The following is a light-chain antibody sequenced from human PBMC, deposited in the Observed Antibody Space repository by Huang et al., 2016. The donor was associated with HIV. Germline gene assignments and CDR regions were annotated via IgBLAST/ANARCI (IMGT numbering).Light chain of an antibody. CDR3: QQYYTIRA. V-gene: IGKV1-NL1*01. CDR1: QDITSS. J-gene: IGKJ1*01. CDR2: AAS. Sequence: DIQMTQSPSSLSASVGDRVAITCRASQDITSSLAWYQQKPGKAPKLLLYAASRFESGVPSRCSGSGSGTNYTLTISNLQPEDFATYYCQQYYTIRAFGPGTKVEIK.